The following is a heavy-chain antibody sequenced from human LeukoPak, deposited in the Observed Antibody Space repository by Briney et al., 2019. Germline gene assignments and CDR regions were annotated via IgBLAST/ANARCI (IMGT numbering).Heavy chain of an antibody. CDR1: GGSISSSSYY. Sequence: SETLSLTCTVSGGSISSSSYYWGWIRQPPGKGLEWIGSIYYSGSTCYNPSLKSRVTISVDTSKNQFSLKLSPVTAADTAVYYCASTYGSGSYYNPRGHDYWGQGTLVTVSS. D-gene: IGHD3-10*01. CDR2: IYYSGST. CDR3: ASTYGSGSYYNPRGHDY. J-gene: IGHJ4*02. V-gene: IGHV4-39*01.